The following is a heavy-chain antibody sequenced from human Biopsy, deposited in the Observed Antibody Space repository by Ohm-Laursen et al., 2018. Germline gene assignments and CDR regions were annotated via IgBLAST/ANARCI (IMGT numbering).Heavy chain of an antibody. V-gene: IGHV4-59*08. CDR1: GGSIGSDY. CDR2: IYYTETT. CDR3: ARHPTGFWFDP. Sequence: GTLSLTCTVSGGSIGSDYWAWIRQSPGKGLEWIGYIYYTETTFYNPSLKSRVTISVDTSTNQFSLKVSSVTAADTALYFCARHPTGFWFDPWGHGTLVTVSS. J-gene: IGHJ5*02.